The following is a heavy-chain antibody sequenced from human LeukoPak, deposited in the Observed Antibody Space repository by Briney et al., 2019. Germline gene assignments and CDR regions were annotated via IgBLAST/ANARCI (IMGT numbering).Heavy chain of an antibody. CDR3: ARATCGYSYIGHYYFDY. D-gene: IGHD5-18*01. CDR2: INHSGST. CDR1: GGSFSGYY. J-gene: IGHJ4*02. Sequence: SETLSLTCAVYGGSFSGYYWSWIRQPPGKGLEWIGEINHSGSTNYNPSLKSRVTISVDTSKNQFSLKLSSVTAADTAVYYCARATCGYSYIGHYYFDYWGQGTLVTVSS. V-gene: IGHV4-34*01.